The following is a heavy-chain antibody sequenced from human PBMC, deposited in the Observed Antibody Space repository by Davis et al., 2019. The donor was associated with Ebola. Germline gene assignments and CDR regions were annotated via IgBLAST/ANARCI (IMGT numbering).Heavy chain of an antibody. Sequence: RLSCAASGFTLSRYWMYWVRQVPGKGLVWVSSIESDGSKTKYADSVKGRFTISRDNAKNTLYLQMNSLRVEDTAVYYCARDPGVLRFLEWSAYYNMDIWGQGTTVTVSS. V-gene: IGHV3-74*01. D-gene: IGHD3-3*01. CDR3: ARDPGVLRFLEWSAYYNMDI. J-gene: IGHJ6*01. CDR2: IESDGSKT. CDR1: GFTLSRYW.